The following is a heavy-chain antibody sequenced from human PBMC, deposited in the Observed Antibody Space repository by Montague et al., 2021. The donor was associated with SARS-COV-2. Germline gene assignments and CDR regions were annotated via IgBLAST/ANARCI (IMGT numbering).Heavy chain of an antibody. Sequence: SETLSLTCAVSGGSFSDYFCTWIRQPPGKGLEWIGEINHRGTSNYNPSLKRRVSISVDTSKNQFSLYLGSVTAADTAVYYCARGRQHFNMIVVVMTGGEYYFDYWGQGTLVTVSS. CDR3: ARGRQHFNMIVVVMTGGEYYFDY. D-gene: IGHD3-22*01. CDR1: GGSFSDYF. J-gene: IGHJ4*02. CDR2: INHRGTS. V-gene: IGHV4-34*01.